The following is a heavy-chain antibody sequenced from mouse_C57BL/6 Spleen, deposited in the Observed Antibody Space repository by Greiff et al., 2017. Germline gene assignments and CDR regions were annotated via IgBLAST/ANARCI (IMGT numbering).Heavy chain of an antibody. D-gene: IGHD1-1*01. V-gene: IGHV5-9-1*02. CDR3: TRLLLPYWYFDV. CDR2: ISSGGDYI. J-gene: IGHJ1*03. CDR1: GFTFSSYA. Sequence: EVHLVESGEGLVKPGGSLKLSCAASGFTFSSYAMSWVRQTPEKRLEWVAYISSGGDYIYYADTVKGRFTISRDNARNTLYLQMSSLKSEDTAMYYCTRLLLPYWYFDVWGTGTTVTVSS.